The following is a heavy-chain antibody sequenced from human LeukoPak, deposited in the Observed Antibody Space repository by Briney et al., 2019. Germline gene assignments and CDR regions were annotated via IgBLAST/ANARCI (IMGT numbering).Heavy chain of an antibody. CDR2: IRSKAYGGTT. J-gene: IGHJ4*02. Sequence: GRSLRLSCTASGFTFGDYAMSWVRQAPGKGLEWVGFIRSKAYGGTTEYAASVKGRFTISRDDSKSIAYLQMNSLKTEDTAVYYCTRDRSYYDSSGYYYPVGLDYWGQGTLVTVSS. CDR3: TRDRSYYDSSGYYYPVGLDY. D-gene: IGHD3-22*01. CDR1: GFTFGDYA. V-gene: IGHV3-49*04.